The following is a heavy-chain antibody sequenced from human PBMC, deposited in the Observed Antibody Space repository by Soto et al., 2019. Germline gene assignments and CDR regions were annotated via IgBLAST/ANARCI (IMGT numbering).Heavy chain of an antibody. CDR3: ARATSYTSSWPSNWFDP. CDR2: IDGDDDK. D-gene: IGHD6-13*01. CDR1: GCSLTTSEIS. Sequence: PTLVNPTQTLTLTCTFSGCSLTTSEISVSWIRQPPGKALEWLALIDGDDDKYYTTSLKTRLTISKDTSKNQVVLTMTNMDSVDTATYYCARATSYTSSWPSNWFDPWGQGTLVTVSS. V-gene: IGHV2-70*01. J-gene: IGHJ5*02.